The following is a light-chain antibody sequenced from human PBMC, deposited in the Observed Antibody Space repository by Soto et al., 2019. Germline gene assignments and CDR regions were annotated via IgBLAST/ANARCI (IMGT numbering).Light chain of an antibody. V-gene: IGKV1-17*03. J-gene: IGKJ5*01. CDR3: LQHKSYPIT. CDR1: QGINNY. Sequence: DIRMTQSPSAMSSSVGDRFTITGRASQGINNYLAWFQQKPGKVPKRLIYTASSLQSGVPSRFSGSGSGTEFTLTISSLQPEDFATYYCLQHKSYPITFGQGTRLEIK. CDR2: TAS.